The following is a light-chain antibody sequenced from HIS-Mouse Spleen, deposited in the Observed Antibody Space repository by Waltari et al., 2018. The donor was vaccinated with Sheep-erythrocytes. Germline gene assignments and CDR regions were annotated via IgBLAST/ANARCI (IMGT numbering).Light chain of an antibody. Sequence: QSALTQPASVSGSPGQSITTSCTGTSSDVGSYNLFSWYQQHPGKAPKLRIYEGSKRPSGVSNRFSGSKSGNTASLTISGLQAEDEADYYCCSYAGSSTPWVFGGGTKLTVL. V-gene: IGLV2-23*01. J-gene: IGLJ3*02. CDR3: CSYAGSSTPWV. CDR2: EGS. CDR1: SSDVGSYNL.